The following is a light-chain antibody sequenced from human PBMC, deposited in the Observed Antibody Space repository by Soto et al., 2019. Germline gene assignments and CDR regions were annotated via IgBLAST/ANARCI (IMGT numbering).Light chain of an antibody. CDR3: QQYGSSPLFT. J-gene: IGKJ3*01. V-gene: IGKV3-20*01. CDR2: GAS. CDR1: QSVSSSY. Sequence: EIVLTQSPGTLSLSPGERATLSCRASQSVSSSYLAWYQQKPGQAPRLLIYGASGRATGIPDRFSGSGSGTDFTLTISSLEPEDVAVYYCQQYGSSPLFTFGTGTKVDIK.